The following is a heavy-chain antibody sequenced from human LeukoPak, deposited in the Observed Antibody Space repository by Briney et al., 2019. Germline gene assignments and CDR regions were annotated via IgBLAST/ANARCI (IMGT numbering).Heavy chain of an antibody. V-gene: IGHV3-66*01. CDR1: GFTVSDYC. J-gene: IGHJ2*01. D-gene: IGHD2-21*01. CDR3: ARIPTEDDWYFDL. CDR2: IYRGGST. Sequence: GGSLRLSCSASGFTVSDYCMTWVRQAPGKGLEWVSLIYRGGSTYYADSVQGRFTISRDNSKNTLYVQMKSLRAEDTAVYYCARIPTEDDWYFDLWGRGVLVTVSS.